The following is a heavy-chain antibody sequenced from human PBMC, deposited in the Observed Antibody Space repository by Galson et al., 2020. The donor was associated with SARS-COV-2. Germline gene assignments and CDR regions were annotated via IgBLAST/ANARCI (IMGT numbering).Heavy chain of an antibody. CDR2: ISWNSGSI. J-gene: IGHJ4*02. D-gene: IGHD6-13*01. V-gene: IGHV3-9*01. CDR3: AKGAAAGYHDWGV. CDR1: GFTFDDYA. Sequence: CAASGFTFDDYAMHWVRQAPGKGLEWVSGISWNSGSIGYADSVKGRFTISRDNAKNSLYLQMNSLRAEDTALYYCAKGAAAGYHDWGVWGQGTLVTVSS.